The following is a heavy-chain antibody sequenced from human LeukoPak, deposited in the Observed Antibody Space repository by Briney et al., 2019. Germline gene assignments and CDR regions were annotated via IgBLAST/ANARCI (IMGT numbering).Heavy chain of an antibody. D-gene: IGHD3-16*01. CDR3: ARAVYPYYYYYYMDV. Sequence: GGSLRLSCAASGFTFSSHEMNWVRQAPGKGLEWVSYISGSGTTIYYTDSVKGRFTISRDNAKNSLYLQMNSLRAEDTALYYCARAVYPYYYYYYMDVWGKGTTVTISS. CDR2: ISGSGTTI. J-gene: IGHJ6*03. CDR1: GFTFSSHE. V-gene: IGHV3-48*03.